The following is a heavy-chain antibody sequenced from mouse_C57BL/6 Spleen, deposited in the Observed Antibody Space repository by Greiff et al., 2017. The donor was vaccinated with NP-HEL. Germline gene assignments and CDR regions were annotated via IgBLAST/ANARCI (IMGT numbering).Heavy chain of an antibody. CDR1: GYSFTGYY. CDR3: ARRSYYYGSSRGDY. D-gene: IGHD1-1*01. V-gene: IGHV1-42*01. Sequence: EVQLQQSGPELVKPGASVKISCKASGYSFTGYYMNWVKQSPEKSLEWIGEINPSTGGTTYNQKFKAKATLTVDKSSSTAYMQLKSLTSEDSAVYYCARRSYYYGSSRGDYWGQGTTLTVSS. CDR2: INPSTGGT. J-gene: IGHJ2*01.